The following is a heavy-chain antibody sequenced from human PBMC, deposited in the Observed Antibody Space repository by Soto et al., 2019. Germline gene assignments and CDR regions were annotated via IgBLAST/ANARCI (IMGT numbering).Heavy chain of an antibody. V-gene: IGHV3-30-3*01. Sequence: GGSLRLSCAASGFTFSSYAMHWVRQAPGKGLEWVAVISYDGSNKYYADSVKGRFTISRDNSKNTLYLQMNSLRAEDTALYYCALTVPQSTAFGPWGQGTLVTVSS. CDR2: ISYDGSNK. J-gene: IGHJ5*02. D-gene: IGHD2-2*01. CDR1: GFTFSSYA. CDR3: ALTVPQSTAFGP.